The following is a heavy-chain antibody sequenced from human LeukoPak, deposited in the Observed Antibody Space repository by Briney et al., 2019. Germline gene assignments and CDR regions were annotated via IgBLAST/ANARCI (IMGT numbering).Heavy chain of an antibody. J-gene: IGHJ4*02. CDR3: ARVHGLYCGGDCSPGGFDY. CDR1: GGSFSGYY. D-gene: IGHD2-21*02. Sequence: PSETLSLTCAVYGGSFSGYYWSWIRQPPGKGLEWIGEINHSGSTNYNPSLKSRVTISVDKSKNQFSLKLSSVTAADTAVYYCARVHGLYCGGDCSPGGFDYWGQGTLVTVSP. V-gene: IGHV4-34*01. CDR2: INHSGST.